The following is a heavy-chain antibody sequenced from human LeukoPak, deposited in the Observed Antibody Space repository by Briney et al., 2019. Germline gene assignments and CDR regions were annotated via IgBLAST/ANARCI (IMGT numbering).Heavy chain of an antibody. CDR3: ARDPDDSSGYYLDY. J-gene: IGHJ4*02. CDR1: GYSFTGYY. V-gene: IGHV1-2*02. CDR2: INPNSGGT. D-gene: IGHD3-22*01. Sequence: ASVKVSCKASGYSFTGYYMHWVRQAPGQGLEWMGWINPNSGGTNYAQKFQGRVTMTRDTSISTAYMELSRLRSDDTAVYYCARDPDDSSGYYLDYWGRGTLVTVSS.